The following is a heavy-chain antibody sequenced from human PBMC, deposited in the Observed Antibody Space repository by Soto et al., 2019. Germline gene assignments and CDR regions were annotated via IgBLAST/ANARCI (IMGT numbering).Heavy chain of an antibody. J-gene: IGHJ6*03. CDR1: GFTFSSYG. D-gene: IGHD6-25*01. CDR2: ISYDGSNK. Sequence: QVQLVESGGGVVQPGRSLRLSCAASGFTFSSYGMHWVRQAPGKGLEWVAVISYDGSNKYYADSVKSRFTISRDNSKNTLYLQMNSLRAEDTAVYYCAKVPAAYYYYMDVWGKGTTVTVSS. CDR3: AKVPAAYYYYMDV. V-gene: IGHV3-30*18.